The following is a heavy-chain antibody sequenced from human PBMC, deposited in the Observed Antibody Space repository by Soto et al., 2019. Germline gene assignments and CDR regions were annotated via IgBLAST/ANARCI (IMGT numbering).Heavy chain of an antibody. D-gene: IGHD3-3*01. CDR2: ISYDGSNK. Sequence: GGSLRLSCEVSGFSFGSFPMHWVRQAPGKGLEWVAVISYDGSNKYYADSVKGRFTISRDNSKNTLYLQMNSLRAEDTAVYYCAKDLQRFAFWYWGQGTLVTVSS. J-gene: IGHJ4*02. CDR1: GFSFGSFP. V-gene: IGHV3-30*18. CDR3: AKDLQRFAFWY.